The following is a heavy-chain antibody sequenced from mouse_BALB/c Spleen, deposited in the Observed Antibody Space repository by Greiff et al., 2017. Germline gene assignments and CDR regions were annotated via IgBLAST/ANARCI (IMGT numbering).Heavy chain of an antibody. CDR2: INPSTGYT. CDR1: GYTFTSYW. D-gene: IGHD1-2*01. CDR3: ARTWTAGAMDY. V-gene: IGHV1-7*01. J-gene: IGHJ4*01. Sequence: QVQLQQSGAELAKPGASVKMSCKASGYTFTSYWMHWVKQRPGQGLEWIGYINPSTGYTEYNQKFKDKATLTADKSSSTAYMQLSSLTSEDSAVYYCARTWTAGAMDYWGQGTSVTVSS.